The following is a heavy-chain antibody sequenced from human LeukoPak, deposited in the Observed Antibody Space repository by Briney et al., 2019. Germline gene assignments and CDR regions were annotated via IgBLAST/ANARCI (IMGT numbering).Heavy chain of an antibody. J-gene: IGHJ4*02. V-gene: IGHV1-3*01. CDR3: ATEISGDYFFDY. D-gene: IGHD4-17*01. CDR2: INAGNGNT. Sequence: ASVKVSCKASGYTFTSYAMHWVRQAPGQRLEWMGWINAGNGNTKYSQKFQGRVTITRDTSASTAYMELSSLRSEDTAVYYCATEISGDYFFDYWGQGTLVTVSS. CDR1: GYTFTSYA.